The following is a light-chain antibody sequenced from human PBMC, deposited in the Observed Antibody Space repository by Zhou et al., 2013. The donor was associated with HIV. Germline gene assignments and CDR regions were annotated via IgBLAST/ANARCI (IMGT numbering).Light chain of an antibody. V-gene: IGKV3-20*01. CDR2: DVS. CDR1: QSPPINS. J-gene: IGKJ4*01. Sequence: EIVVTQSPGTLSLSPGNSATLSCRTSQSPPINSLAWYQHKPGQAPRLVMFDVSRRAIGIPDRFSGSGSGTDFTLTIRSLEPEDFAVYYCHQYGRSPVTFGGGTKVEIK. CDR3: HQYGRSPVT.